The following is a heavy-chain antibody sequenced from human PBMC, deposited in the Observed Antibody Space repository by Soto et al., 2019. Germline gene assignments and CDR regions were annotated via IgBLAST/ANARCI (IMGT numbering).Heavy chain of an antibody. Sequence: GGSLRLSCAASGFTFTNYAMHWVRQAPGKEPEWVAIIWSDGSNKYYADSVKGRFTISRDNSKNTLYLQMNSLRAEDTAVYYCAKDLVWGNFDYWGQGTLVTVS. CDR2: IWSDGSNK. CDR1: GFTFTNYA. D-gene: IGHD3-16*01. V-gene: IGHV3-30*02. CDR3: AKDLVWGNFDY. J-gene: IGHJ4*02.